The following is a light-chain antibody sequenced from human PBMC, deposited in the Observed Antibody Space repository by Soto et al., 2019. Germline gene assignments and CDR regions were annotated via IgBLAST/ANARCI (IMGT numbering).Light chain of an antibody. Sequence: QSALTQPPSASGSPGQSVTIFCTGTSSDVGGYNYVSGYQQHPGKAPKLMIYEVSKRPSGVPDRFSGSKSGNTASLTVSGLQAEDEADYYCSSYAGSNNVVFGGGTKLTVL. V-gene: IGLV2-8*01. CDR2: EVS. J-gene: IGLJ2*01. CDR1: SSDVGGYNY. CDR3: SSYAGSNNVV.